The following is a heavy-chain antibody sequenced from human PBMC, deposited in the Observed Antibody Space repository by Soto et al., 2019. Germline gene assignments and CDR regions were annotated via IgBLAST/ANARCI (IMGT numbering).Heavy chain of an antibody. J-gene: IGHJ6*03. V-gene: IGHV3-33*01. CDR2: IWYDGTKK. CDR1: GFMFSSYG. CDR3: ARVFDSYYMDV. Sequence: GGSLRLSCAASGFMFSSYGMHWVRQAPGKGLEWVALIWYDGTKKYYADSVKGRFTISRDNSKKTLYLQMNSLRAEDTAVYYCARVFDSYYMDVWGKGTTVTVSS.